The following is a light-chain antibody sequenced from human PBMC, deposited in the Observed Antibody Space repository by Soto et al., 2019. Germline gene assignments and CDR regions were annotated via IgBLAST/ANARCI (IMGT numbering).Light chain of an antibody. CDR2: GAS. J-gene: IGKJ5*01. V-gene: IGKV3-20*01. CDR1: QSVSSY. CDR3: QHYGSSPIT. Sequence: EIVITQSPSTPSLSPGERATRSCRASQSVSSYLAWYQQKPGQAPRLLIYGASSRATGTPDRFSGSGSGTDFTLPISRLEPEDFAVYYCQHYGSSPITFGQVTRLEIK.